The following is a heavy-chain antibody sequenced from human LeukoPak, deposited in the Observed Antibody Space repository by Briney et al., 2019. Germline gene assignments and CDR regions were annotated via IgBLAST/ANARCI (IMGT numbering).Heavy chain of an antibody. J-gene: IGHJ5*02. CDR1: GYTFTSYD. V-gene: IGHV1-8*01. CDR2: MNPNSGST. D-gene: IGHD6-13*01. CDR3: PRGNSHSSSHEGNRFDP. Sequence: ASVKVSCKASGYTFTSYDINWVRQATGQGLEWMGWMNPNSGSTGYAQKFQGRVTMTRNTSISTAYMELSSLRSEDTAVYYCPRGNSHSSSHEGNRFDPWGQGTLVTVSS.